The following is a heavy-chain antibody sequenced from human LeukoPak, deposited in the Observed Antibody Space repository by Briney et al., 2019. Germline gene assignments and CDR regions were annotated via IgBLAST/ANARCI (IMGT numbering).Heavy chain of an antibody. J-gene: IGHJ2*01. CDR1: GFTFSSYT. CDR3: AKDRVAHFFYWYFDL. D-gene: IGHD5-12*01. Sequence: GGSLRLSCAASGFTFSSYTMSWVRQAPGKGLEWVSGISGSGGSTLYADSVKGRFTISRDNSKKTVYLQMNSLRAEDTAVYYCAKDRVAHFFYWYFDLWGRGTLVTVSS. CDR2: ISGSGGST. V-gene: IGHV3-23*01.